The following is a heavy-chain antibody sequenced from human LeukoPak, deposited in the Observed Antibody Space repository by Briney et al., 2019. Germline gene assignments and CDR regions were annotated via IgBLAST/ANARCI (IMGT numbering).Heavy chain of an antibody. J-gene: IGHJ4*02. D-gene: IGHD2-15*01. Sequence: GGSLRLSCAASGFTFSSYSMNWVRQAPGKGLEWVSRIKSDGSRTDYADSVKGRFTISRDNAKNTLYLQMNSLRAEDTAVYYCARELPFDYWGQGTLVTVSS. CDR1: GFTFSSYS. CDR2: IKSDGSRT. V-gene: IGHV3-74*01. CDR3: ARELPFDY.